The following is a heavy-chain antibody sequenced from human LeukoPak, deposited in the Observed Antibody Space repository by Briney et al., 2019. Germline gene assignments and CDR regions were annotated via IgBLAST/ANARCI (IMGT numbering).Heavy chain of an antibody. CDR3: ARGLVDIVATPYDAFDI. Sequence: ASVKVSCKASGGTFSSYAISWVRQAPGQGLEWMGWISGYNGNTNYAQKLQGSITMSTDTSTSTAYMELRSLRSDDTAVYYCARGLVDIVATPYDAFDIWGQGTLVTVSS. CDR2: ISGYNGNT. D-gene: IGHD5-12*01. V-gene: IGHV1-18*01. CDR1: GGTFSSYA. J-gene: IGHJ3*02.